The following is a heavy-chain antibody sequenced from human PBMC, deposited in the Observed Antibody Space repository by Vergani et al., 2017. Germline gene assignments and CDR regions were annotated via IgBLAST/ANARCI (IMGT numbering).Heavy chain of an antibody. Sequence: QVQLQESGPGLVKPSQTLSLTCTVSGGSISSGDYYWSWIRQPPGKGLEWIGYIYYSGSTYYNPSLKSRVTISADTSKNQFSLKLSSVTAADTAVYYCARENQQQQPEYYFDYWGQGTLVTVSS. CDR3: ARENQQQQPEYYFDY. CDR2: IYYSGST. V-gene: IGHV4-30-4*01. J-gene: IGHJ4*02. D-gene: IGHD6-13*01. CDR1: GGSISSGDYY.